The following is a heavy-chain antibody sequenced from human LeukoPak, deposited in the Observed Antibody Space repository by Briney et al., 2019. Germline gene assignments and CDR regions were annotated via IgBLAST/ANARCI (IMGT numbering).Heavy chain of an antibody. V-gene: IGHV1-8*03. Sequence: GASVKVSCKASGYTFTSYEIQWVTQATGQGPEWRGRVNPSTGDTTYEQKFTDRISVTRATSRRPRAMEMNTLRSEDTAIYYCAILRCSSSGSNFDYWGQGTLVTVSS. J-gene: IGHJ4*02. CDR3: AILRCSSSGSNFDY. CDR1: GYTFTSYE. CDR2: VNPSTGDT. D-gene: IGHD6-19*01.